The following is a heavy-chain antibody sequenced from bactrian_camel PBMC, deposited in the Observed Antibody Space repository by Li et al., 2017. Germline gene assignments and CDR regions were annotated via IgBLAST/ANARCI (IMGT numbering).Heavy chain of an antibody. J-gene: IGHJ7*01. CDR2: IRRSGGET. V-gene: IGHV3-3*01. D-gene: IGHD4*01. CDR1: GHSRGSNC. Sequence: HVQLVESGGDSVQPGGSLRLTCVVSGHSRGSNCVGWYRLPPGRAPAEREGIAAIRRSGGETWYAGSVKGRFTISQDSARNTVYLQMNSLKPEDTAMYYCAAESQRCSARDYDNMDYWGKGTQVTVS.